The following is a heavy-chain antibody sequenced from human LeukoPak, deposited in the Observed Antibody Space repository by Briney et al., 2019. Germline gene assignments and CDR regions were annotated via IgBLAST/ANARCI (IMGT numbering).Heavy chain of an antibody. CDR2: INHSGST. D-gene: IGHD1-26*01. CDR1: GGSFSGYY. J-gene: IGHJ6*03. Sequence: SETLSLTCAVYGGSFSGYYWSWIRQPPGKGLEWIGEINHSGSTNYNPSLKSRVTISVDTSKNQFSLKLSSVTAADTAVYYCARGRLGRGGGSYTYYYYYYMDVWGKGTTVTVSS. V-gene: IGHV4-34*01. CDR3: ARGRLGRGGGSYTYYYYYYMDV.